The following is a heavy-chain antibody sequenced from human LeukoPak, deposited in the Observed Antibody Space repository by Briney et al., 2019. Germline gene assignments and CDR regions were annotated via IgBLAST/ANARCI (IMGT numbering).Heavy chain of an antibody. CDR2: ISGGGTNT. Sequence: GGSLTLSCAASGFTSSSYAMTWVRQAPGKGLEWVSTISGGGTNTYSADSVRGRFTISRDSSKNTLYLQMISLRAEDTAVYYCARDFWGTFGYNDYWGQGTLVTVSS. J-gene: IGHJ4*02. V-gene: IGHV3-23*01. D-gene: IGHD3-16*01. CDR3: ARDFWGTFGYNDY. CDR1: GFTSSSYA.